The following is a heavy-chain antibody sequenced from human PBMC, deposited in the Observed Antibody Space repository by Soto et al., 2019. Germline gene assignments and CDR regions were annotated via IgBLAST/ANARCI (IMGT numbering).Heavy chain of an antibody. Sequence: SETLSLTCTVSGSSISSYYWSWIRQPPGKGLEWIGYLYYSGSTNYNPSLKSRVTISVDTSKNQFSLKLSSVTAADTAVYYCAREATGYDVRGDYYYYGMDVWGQGTTVTVSS. CDR2: LYYSGST. V-gene: IGHV4-59*01. CDR1: GSSISSYY. CDR3: AREATGYDVRGDYYYYGMDV. D-gene: IGHD5-12*01. J-gene: IGHJ6*02.